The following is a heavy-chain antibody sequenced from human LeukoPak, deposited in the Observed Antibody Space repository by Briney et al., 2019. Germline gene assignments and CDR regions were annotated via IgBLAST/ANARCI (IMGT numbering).Heavy chain of an antibody. J-gene: IGHJ4*02. Sequence: SETLSLTCTVSGGSISSYYRSWLRQPPGKGLEWLGYIYYTGSTNYNPSLKSRVTISVDTSKNQFSLKLSSVTAADTAVYYCATLYSGNYPLDYWGQGTLVTVSS. CDR2: IYYTGST. CDR3: ATLYSGNYPLDY. CDR1: GGSISSYY. D-gene: IGHD1-26*01. V-gene: IGHV4-59*01.